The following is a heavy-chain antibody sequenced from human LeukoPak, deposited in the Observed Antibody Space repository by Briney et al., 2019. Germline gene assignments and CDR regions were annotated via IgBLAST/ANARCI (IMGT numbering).Heavy chain of an antibody. D-gene: IGHD2-2*01. Sequence: SETLSLTCAVYGGSFSGYYWSWIRQPPGKGLEWIGEINHTGSTNYNPSLKSRVTISVDTSKNQFSLKLSSVTAADTAEYYCARGLGYCSSTSCPRNFEYFQHWGQGTLVTVSS. CDR2: INHTGST. V-gene: IGHV4-34*01. CDR1: GGSFSGYY. J-gene: IGHJ1*01. CDR3: ARGLGYCSSTSCPRNFEYFQH.